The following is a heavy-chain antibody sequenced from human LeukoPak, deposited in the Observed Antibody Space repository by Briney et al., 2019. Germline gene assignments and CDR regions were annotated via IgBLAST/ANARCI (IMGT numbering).Heavy chain of an antibody. Sequence: PSQTLSLTCAVSGGSISSGGYSWSWIRQPPGKGLEWIGYIYHSGSTYYNPSLKSRVTKSVDRSKNQFSLKLSSVTAADTAVYYCARAGDYYDSSGYYRGRGAFDIWGQGTMVTVSS. CDR1: GGSISSGGYS. CDR2: IYHSGST. V-gene: IGHV4-30-2*01. CDR3: ARAGDYYDSSGYYRGRGAFDI. D-gene: IGHD3-22*01. J-gene: IGHJ3*02.